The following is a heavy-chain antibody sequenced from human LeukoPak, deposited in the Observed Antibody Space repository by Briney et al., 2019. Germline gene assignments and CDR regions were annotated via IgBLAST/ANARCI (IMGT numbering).Heavy chain of an antibody. V-gene: IGHV4-59*01. CDR2: IYYSGST. J-gene: IGHJ4*02. CDR1: GGSISSYY. CDR3: ARALGSSWYTD. Sequence: SETLSLTCTVSGGSISSYYWSWIRQPPGKGLEWIGYIYYSGSTNYNPSLKSRVTISVDTSKNQFSLKLSSVTAADTAVYYCARALGSSWYTDWGPGTLVTVSS. D-gene: IGHD6-13*01.